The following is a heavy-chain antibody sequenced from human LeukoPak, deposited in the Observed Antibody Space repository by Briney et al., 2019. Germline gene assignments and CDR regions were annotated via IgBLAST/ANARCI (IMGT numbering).Heavy chain of an antibody. CDR2: IKSKTDGGTT. CDR3: TTSVCPTSPFYYYDSSGYYY. D-gene: IGHD3-22*01. CDR1: GFTFSNAW. J-gene: IGHJ4*02. V-gene: IGHV3-15*01. Sequence: GGSLRLSCAASGFTFSNAWMSWVRQAPGKGLEWVGRIKSKTDGGTTDYAAPVKGRFTISRDDSKNTLYLQMNSLKTEDTAVYYCTTSVCPTSPFYYYDSSGYYYWGQGTLVTVSS.